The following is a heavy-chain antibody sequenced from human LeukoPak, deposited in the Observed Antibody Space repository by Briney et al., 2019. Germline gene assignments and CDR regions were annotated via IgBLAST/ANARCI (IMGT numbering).Heavy chain of an antibody. Sequence: ASAKVSCKASGGTFSSYAISWVRQAPGQGLEWMGRIIPIFGIANYAQKFQGRVTITADKSTSTAYMELSSLRSEDTAVYYCARDHDILTGFDYWGQGTLVTVSS. V-gene: IGHV1-69*04. J-gene: IGHJ4*02. D-gene: IGHD3-9*01. CDR2: IIPIFGIA. CDR1: GGTFSSYA. CDR3: ARDHDILTGFDY.